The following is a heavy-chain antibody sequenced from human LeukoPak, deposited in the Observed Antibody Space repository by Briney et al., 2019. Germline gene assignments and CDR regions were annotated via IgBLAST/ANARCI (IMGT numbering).Heavy chain of an antibody. CDR2: IYTSGST. J-gene: IGHJ6*03. D-gene: IGHD3-3*01. Sequence: PSETLSLTCTVSGGSISSGSYYWSWIRQPAGKGLEWIGRIYTSGSTNYNPSLKSRVTISVDTSKNQFSLKLSSVTAADTAVYYCARGLKAIFGVVHTPLYYYYMDVWGKGTTVTVSS. CDR3: ARGLKAIFGVVHTPLYYYYMDV. V-gene: IGHV4-61*02. CDR1: GGSISSGSYY.